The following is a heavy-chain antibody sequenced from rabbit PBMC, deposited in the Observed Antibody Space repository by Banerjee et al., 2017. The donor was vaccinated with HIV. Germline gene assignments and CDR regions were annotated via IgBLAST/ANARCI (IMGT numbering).Heavy chain of an antibody. J-gene: IGHJ4*01. CDR2: IYAGSSGIT. CDR1: GFSFSSSYF. V-gene: IGHV1S40*01. D-gene: IGHD2-1*01. CDR3: ARGGVDDGDLNL. Sequence: QSLEESGGGLVQPEGSLTLTCTASGFSFSSSYFMCWVRQAPGKGLEWIACIYAGSSGITYYASWAKGRFTISKTSSTTVTLQMTSLTAADTATYFCARGGVDDGDLNLWGPGTLVTVS.